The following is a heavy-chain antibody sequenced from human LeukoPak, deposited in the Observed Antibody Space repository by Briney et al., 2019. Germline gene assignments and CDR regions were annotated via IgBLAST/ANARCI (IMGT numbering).Heavy chain of an antibody. Sequence: PGGSLRLSCAASGFTFRSYSMKWVRQAPGEGLEWVSSISSSSSYIYYADSVKGRFTISRDNAKNLLYLQVNSLRAEDTAVYYCARYSDTGYSSSWYSTPFDYWGQGTLVTVSS. J-gene: IGHJ4*02. CDR1: GFTFRSYS. CDR2: ISSSSSYI. D-gene: IGHD6-13*01. V-gene: IGHV3-21*06. CDR3: ARYSDTGYSSSWYSTPFDY.